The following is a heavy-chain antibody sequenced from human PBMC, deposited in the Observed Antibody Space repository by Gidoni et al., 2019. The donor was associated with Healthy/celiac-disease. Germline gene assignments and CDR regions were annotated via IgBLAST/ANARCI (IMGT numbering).Heavy chain of an antibody. V-gene: IGHV4-34*01. CDR2: INHSGST. Sequence: QVQLQQWGAGLLKPSETLSLTCAVYGGSFSGYYWSWIRQPPGKGLEWSGEINHSGSTNYNPSLKSRVTISVDTSKNQFSLKLSSVTAADTAVYYCARGRIRSALEGEKNYFDYWGQGTLVTVSS. D-gene: IGHD3-16*01. J-gene: IGHJ4*02. CDR3: ARGRIRSALEGEKNYFDY. CDR1: GGSFSGYY.